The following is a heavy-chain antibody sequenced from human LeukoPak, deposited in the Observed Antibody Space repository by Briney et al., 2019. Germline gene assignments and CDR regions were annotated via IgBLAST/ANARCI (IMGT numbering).Heavy chain of an antibody. D-gene: IGHD3-3*01. CDR3: AKSSARAWLLSTPFDY. J-gene: IGHJ4*02. CDR1: GGTYSRYA. V-gene: IGHV1-69*05. CDR2: IIPMFGTA. Sequence: ASVKVSFKPSGGTYSRYAINWVRQAPGQGLEWMGGIIPMFGTAHYAQRLQARGTITTDESTPTAYIELSSLRSEDTTVYYCAKSSARAWLLSTPFDYWGQGNMVTVSS.